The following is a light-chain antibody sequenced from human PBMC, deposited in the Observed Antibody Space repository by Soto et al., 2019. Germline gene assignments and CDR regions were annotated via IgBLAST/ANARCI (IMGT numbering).Light chain of an antibody. J-gene: IGLJ2*01. V-gene: IGLV1-47*01. CDR1: SSNIGSNY. CDR3: AAWDDSLNAVL. CDR2: RNN. Sequence: QAVVTQPPSASGTPGQRVTISCSGSSSNIGSNYVYWYLQLPGTAPKLLIYRNNQRPSGVPDRFSGSKSGTSASLAISGLRSEDEADYYCAAWDDSLNAVLFGGGTKLTVL.